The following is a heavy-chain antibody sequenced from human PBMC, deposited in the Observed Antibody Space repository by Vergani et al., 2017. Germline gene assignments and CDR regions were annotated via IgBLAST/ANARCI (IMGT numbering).Heavy chain of an antibody. J-gene: IGHJ3*01. D-gene: IGHD3-10*01. CDR2: IYPGDSEV. CDR3: ASGGHGSENGGALQL. CDR1: GYIFSNFW. V-gene: IGHV5-51*03. Sequence: EVQLVQSGAEVKKPGASLKISCQAFGYIFSNFWIGWVRQRPGRGLEWMGIIYPGDSEVKSNPTFRGQVIFSVDTSVNTAYLQWRSLQASDTATYFCASGGHGSENGGALQLWGQGTNITVSS.